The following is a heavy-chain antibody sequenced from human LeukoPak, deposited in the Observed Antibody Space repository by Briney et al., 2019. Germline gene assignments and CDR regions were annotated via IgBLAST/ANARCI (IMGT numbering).Heavy chain of an antibody. CDR2: IRSSGTTI. D-gene: IGHD6-6*01. Sequence: GGSLRLSCATSGFMFSSYEMNWVRQAPGKGLEWISYIRSSGTTIYYADSVKGRFTISRDNSKNTLYLQMNSLRAEDTAVYYCARSRSSSSIDYWGQGTLVTVSS. J-gene: IGHJ4*02. CDR1: GFMFSSYE. V-gene: IGHV3-48*03. CDR3: ARSRSSSSIDY.